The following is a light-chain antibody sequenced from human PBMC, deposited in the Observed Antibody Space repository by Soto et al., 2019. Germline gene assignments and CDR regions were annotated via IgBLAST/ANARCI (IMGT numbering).Light chain of an antibody. V-gene: IGLV2-14*03. J-gene: IGLJ2*01. CDR1: SNDVGGYDY. CDR3: NSYSTSNTLVV. CDR2: DVS. Sequence: QSALTQPASVSGSPGQSITLSCTGTSNDVGGYDYVSWYQQHPGKAPKLTIFDVSNRPSGVSTRFSGSKSGNTASLTISGLQAEDEADYYCNSYSTSNTLVVFGGGTKVTVL.